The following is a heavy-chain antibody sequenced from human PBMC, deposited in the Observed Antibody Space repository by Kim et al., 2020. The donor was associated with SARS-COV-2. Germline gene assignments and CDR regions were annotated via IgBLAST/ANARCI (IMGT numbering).Heavy chain of an antibody. V-gene: IGHV3-53*01. CDR1: GFTVSSNY. D-gene: IGHD6-13*01. J-gene: IGHJ2*01. Sequence: GGSLRLSCAASGFTVSSNYMSWVRQAPGKGLEWVSVIYSGGSTYYADSVKGRFTISRDNSKNTLYLQMNSLRAEDTAVYYCARDNVAADGMVGESFYFDLWGRGTLVTVSS. CDR3: ARDNVAADGMVGESFYFDL. CDR2: IYSGGST.